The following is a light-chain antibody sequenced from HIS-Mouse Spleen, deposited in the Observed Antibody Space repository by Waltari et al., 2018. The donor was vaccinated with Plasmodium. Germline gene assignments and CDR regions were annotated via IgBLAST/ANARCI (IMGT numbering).Light chain of an antibody. J-gene: IGKJ1*01. CDR1: QSISNY. CDR3: QQSYSTWT. CDR2: AAS. V-gene: IGKV1-39*01. Sequence: DIQMTQSPSSLSASVGDRVTITCRASQSISNYLNWYQQKPGKAPKFLFYAASTLQSGVPSRVSGSGSGTDFILTISSLQPEDVATYYCQQSYSTWTFGQGTKVEIK.